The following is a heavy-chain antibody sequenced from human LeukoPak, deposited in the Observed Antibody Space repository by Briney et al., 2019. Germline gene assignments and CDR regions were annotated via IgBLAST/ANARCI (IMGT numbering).Heavy chain of an antibody. Sequence: GGSLRLSCAASRFTFTTYSMNWVRQAPGKGLEWVSSISSSGTYLYYADSVKGRFTISRDNAKNSLSLQMNSLRVEDTAVYYCVRDPSEASHPYYFDYWGQGTLVTVSS. V-gene: IGHV3-21*01. J-gene: IGHJ4*02. CDR3: VRDPSEASHPYYFDY. CDR1: RFTFTTYS. D-gene: IGHD2-2*01. CDR2: ISSSGTYL.